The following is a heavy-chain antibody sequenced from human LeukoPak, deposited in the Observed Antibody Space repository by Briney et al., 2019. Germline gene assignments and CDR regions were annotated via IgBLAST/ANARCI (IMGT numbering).Heavy chain of an antibody. CDR3: ARSSGSWGTTTEAFDY. J-gene: IGHJ4*02. V-gene: IGHV3-7*04. CDR2: IKQDGSEK. D-gene: IGHD1-26*01. Sequence: PGGSLRLSCVASGFTFSSYWMSWVRQAPGKGLEWVAHIKQDGSEKYFVDSVKGRFTVSRDNSKNSLYLQMTSLRAEDTALYYCARSSGSWGTTTEAFDYWGQGTLVTVSS. CDR1: GFTFSSYW.